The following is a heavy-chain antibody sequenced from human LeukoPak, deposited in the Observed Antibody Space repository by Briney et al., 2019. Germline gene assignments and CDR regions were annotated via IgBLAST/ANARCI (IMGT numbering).Heavy chain of an antibody. D-gene: IGHD3-10*01. V-gene: IGHV3-21*01. CDR1: GITFSGFS. CDR2: ISSSSSYI. CDR3: ARGKLGYGSGGDY. J-gene: IGHJ4*02. Sequence: VGTLRLSPAPSGITFSGFSMTTVRRAPGTGLKGVSSISSSSSYIYYADSVKGRFTISRDNAKNSLYLQMNSLRAEDTAVYYCARGKLGYGSGGDYWGQGTLVTVSS.